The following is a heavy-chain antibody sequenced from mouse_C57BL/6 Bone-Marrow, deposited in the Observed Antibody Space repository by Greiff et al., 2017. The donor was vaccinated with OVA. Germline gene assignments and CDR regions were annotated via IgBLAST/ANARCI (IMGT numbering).Heavy chain of an antibody. J-gene: IGHJ3*01. V-gene: IGHV1-4*01. D-gene: IGHD2-5*01. CDR3: AREGLMSNYAY. Sequence: QVQLKQSGAELARPGASVKMSCKASGYTFTSYTMHWVKQRPGKGLEWIGYINPSSGYTKYNQKFKDKATLTADKSSSTAYMQLSSLTSEDSAVYYCAREGLMSNYAYWGQGTLVTVSA. CDR1: GYTFTSYT. CDR2: INPSSGYT.